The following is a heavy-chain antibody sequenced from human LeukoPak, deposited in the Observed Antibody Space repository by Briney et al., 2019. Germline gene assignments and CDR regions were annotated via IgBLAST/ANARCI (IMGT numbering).Heavy chain of an antibody. J-gene: IGHJ4*02. CDR3: ASWGNYGDYLDY. Sequence: SETLSLTCTVSGGSISSYCWSWIRQPPGKGLEWIGEINHSGSTNYNPSLKSRVTISVDTSKNQFSLKLSSVTAADTAVYYCASWGNYGDYLDYWGQGTLVTVSS. CDR2: INHSGST. D-gene: IGHD4-17*01. CDR1: GGSISSYC. V-gene: IGHV4-34*01.